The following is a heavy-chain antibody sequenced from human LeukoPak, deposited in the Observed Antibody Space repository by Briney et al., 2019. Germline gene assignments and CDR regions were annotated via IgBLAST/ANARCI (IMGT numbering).Heavy chain of an antibody. CDR3: ARESFQQYRGYFDY. J-gene: IGHJ4*02. V-gene: IGHV3-30-3*01. CDR2: ISYDGSNK. Sequence: GGSLRLSCAASGFTFSSYAMHWVRQAPGKGLEWVAVISYDGSNKYYADSVKGRFTISRDNSKNTLYLQMNSLRAEDTAVYYCARESFQQYRGYFDYWGQGTLVTVSS. CDR1: GFTFSSYA. D-gene: IGHD3-16*02.